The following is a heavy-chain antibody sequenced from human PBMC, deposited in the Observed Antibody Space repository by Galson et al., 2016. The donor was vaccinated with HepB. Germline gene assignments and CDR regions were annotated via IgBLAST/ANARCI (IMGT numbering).Heavy chain of an antibody. D-gene: IGHD3-3*01. CDR3: ARIGIFGDSFDY. Sequence: SETLSLTCAVSGYSISSTNWWGWIRQPPGKGLEWIGYISYSGSTYYNLSLKSRVTMSVDTSKNQFSLKLSSVTAVDTAVYYCARIGIFGDSFDYWGQGTLVTVSS. V-gene: IGHV4-28*01. CDR2: ISYSGST. CDR1: GYSISSTNW. J-gene: IGHJ4*02.